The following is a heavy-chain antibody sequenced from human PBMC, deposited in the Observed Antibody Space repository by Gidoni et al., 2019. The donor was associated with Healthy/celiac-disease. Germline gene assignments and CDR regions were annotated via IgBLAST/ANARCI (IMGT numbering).Heavy chain of an antibody. Sequence: QVQLVESGGGVVQPGRSLRLSCAASGFTFSSYGMHWVRQDPGKGLEWVAVISYDGSNKYYADSVKGRFTISRDNSKNTLYLQMNSLRAEDTAVYYCAKDQYSSGWSYLDYWGQGTLVTVSS. J-gene: IGHJ4*02. CDR1: GFTFSSYG. CDR3: AKDQYSSGWSYLDY. D-gene: IGHD6-19*01. V-gene: IGHV3-30*18. CDR2: ISYDGSNK.